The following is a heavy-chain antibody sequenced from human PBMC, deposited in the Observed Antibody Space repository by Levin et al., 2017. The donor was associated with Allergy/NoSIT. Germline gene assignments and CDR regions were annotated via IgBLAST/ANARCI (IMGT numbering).Heavy chain of an antibody. CDR2: IYYSGST. V-gene: IGHV4-59*01. CDR1: GGSISSYY. Sequence: SETLSLTCTVSGGSISSYYWSWIRQPPGKGLEWIGYIYYSGSTNYNPSLKSRVTISVDTSKNQFSLKLSSVTAADTAVYYCARSDCSGGSCYSFYDYWGQGTLVTVSS. CDR3: ARSDCSGGSCYSFYDY. D-gene: IGHD2-15*01. J-gene: IGHJ4*02.